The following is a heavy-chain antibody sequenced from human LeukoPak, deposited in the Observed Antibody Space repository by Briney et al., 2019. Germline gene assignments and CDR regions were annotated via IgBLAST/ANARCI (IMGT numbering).Heavy chain of an antibody. Sequence: SETLSLTCTASGGSISTSSSYYWGWIRQPPGKGLEWTGSIYYTGDTYYNSSLKSRVTISVDTSKNQFALKLTSVTAADTALYYCARLRGYTYGNPGYWGQGSLVTVSS. CDR1: GGSISTSSSYY. V-gene: IGHV4-39*01. CDR3: ARLRGYTYGNPGY. CDR2: IYYTGDT. D-gene: IGHD5-18*01. J-gene: IGHJ4*02.